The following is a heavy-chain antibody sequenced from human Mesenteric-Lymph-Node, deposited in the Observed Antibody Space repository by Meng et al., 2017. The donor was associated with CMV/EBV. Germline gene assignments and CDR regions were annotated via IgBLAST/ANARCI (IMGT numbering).Heavy chain of an antibody. V-gene: IGHV3-48*04. J-gene: IGHJ6*02. CDR1: GFTFSSYS. Sequence: GESLKISCAASGFTFSSYSMNWVRQAPGKGLEWVSYISSSSSTIYYADSVKGRFTISRDNAKNSLYLQMNSLRAEDTAVYYCARGPLPQEIGMDVWGQGTTVTVSS. CDR3: ARGPLPQEIGMDV. CDR2: ISSSSSTI.